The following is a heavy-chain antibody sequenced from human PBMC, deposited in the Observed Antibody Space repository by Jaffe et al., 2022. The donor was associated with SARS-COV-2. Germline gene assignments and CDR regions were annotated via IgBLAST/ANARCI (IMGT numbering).Heavy chain of an antibody. CDR2: ISSSSSYI. CDR3: ARDAPWFGELFYYYYGMDV. D-gene: IGHD3-10*01. Sequence: EVQLVESGGGLVKPGGSLRLSCAASGFTFSSYSMNWVRQAPGKGLEWVSSISSSSSYIYYADSVKGRFTISRDNAKNSLYLQMNSLRAEDTAVYYCARDAPWFGELFYYYYGMDVWGQGTTVTVSS. J-gene: IGHJ6*02. V-gene: IGHV3-21*01. CDR1: GFTFSSYS.